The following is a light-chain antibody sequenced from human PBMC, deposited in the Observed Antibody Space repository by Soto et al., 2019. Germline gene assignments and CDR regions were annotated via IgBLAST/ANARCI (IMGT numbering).Light chain of an antibody. CDR3: SSYTSSSKVL. Sequence: QSALTQPASVSGSPGQSITISCTGTSSDVGGYSYVSWYQQHPGKAPKLMIHDVSKRPSGISDRFSGSKSGNTASLTISGLRSADEADYYCSSYTSSSKVLFGGGTKLTVL. CDR1: SSDVGGYSY. V-gene: IGLV2-14*03. CDR2: DVS. J-gene: IGLJ2*01.